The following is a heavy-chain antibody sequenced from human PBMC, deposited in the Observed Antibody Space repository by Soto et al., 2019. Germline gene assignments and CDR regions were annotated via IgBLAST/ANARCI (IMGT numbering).Heavy chain of an antibody. D-gene: IGHD2-15*01. CDR3: ASWLKGPDIGHYYYGMDV. J-gene: IGHJ6*02. CDR1: GGAFSDYA. V-gene: IGHV1-69*12. Sequence: QVQLVQSGAEVKKPGSSVKVSCKASGGAFSDYAFSWVRQAPGQGLEWLGGIVPIFRAPDYAQKFQGRVTITADEFTRTAYMEMNSLRSEDTAVYYCASWLKGPDIGHYYYGMDVWGQGTTVTVS. CDR2: IVPIFRAP.